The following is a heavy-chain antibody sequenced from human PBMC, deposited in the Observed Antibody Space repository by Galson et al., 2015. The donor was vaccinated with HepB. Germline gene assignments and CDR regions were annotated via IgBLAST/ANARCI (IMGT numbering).Heavy chain of an antibody. Sequence: SVKVSCKASGGTFSSYAISWVRQAPGQGLEWMGGIIPIFGTANYAQKFQGRVTITADESTSTAYMELSSLRSEDTAVYYCAILGYCSSTSCYAGRGWGQGTLVTVSS. CDR2: IIPIFGTA. CDR1: GGTFSSYA. CDR3: AILGYCSSTSCYAGRG. V-gene: IGHV1-69*13. D-gene: IGHD2-2*01. J-gene: IGHJ4*02.